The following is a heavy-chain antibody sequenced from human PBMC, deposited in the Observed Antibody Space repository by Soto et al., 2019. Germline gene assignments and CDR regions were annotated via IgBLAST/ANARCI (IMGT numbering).Heavy chain of an antibody. V-gene: IGHV1-8*01. CDR1: GYTFTSYD. CDR3: ARGLTTDYSYYMDV. CDR2: MNPNSGNA. J-gene: IGHJ6*03. Sequence: ASVKVSCKASGYTFTSYDINWVRQATGQGLEWMGWMNPNSGNAGYAQKFQGRVTMTRNTSISTAYMELSSLRSEDTAVYYCARGLTTDYSYYMDVWGKGTTVTVSS. D-gene: IGHD4-17*01.